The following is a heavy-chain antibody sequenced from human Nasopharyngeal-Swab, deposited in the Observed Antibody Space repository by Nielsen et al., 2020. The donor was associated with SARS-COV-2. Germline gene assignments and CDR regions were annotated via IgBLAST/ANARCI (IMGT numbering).Heavy chain of an antibody. CDR1: GFTFSSYS. D-gene: IGHD3-10*01. V-gene: IGHV3-48*04. CDR3: ARVSYYGSGDY. CDR2: ISSSSSTI. Sequence: GGSLRLSCAASGFTFSSYSMNWVRQAPGKGLEWVSYISSSSSTIYYADSVKGRFTISRDNAKNSLYLQMNSLRAEDTAVYYCARVSYYGSGDYWGQGTLVTVSS. J-gene: IGHJ4*02.